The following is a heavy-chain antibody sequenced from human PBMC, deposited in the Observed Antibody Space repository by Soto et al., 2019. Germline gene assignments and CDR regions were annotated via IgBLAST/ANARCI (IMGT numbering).Heavy chain of an antibody. Sequence: GASVKVSCKASGYTFTSYAMHWVRQAPGQRLEWMGWINAGNGNTKYSQKFQGRVTITRDTSASTAYMELSSLRSEDTAVYYCAREKWGSGSRWLDPWGQGTLVTVSS. V-gene: IGHV1-3*01. CDR2: INAGNGNT. CDR3: AREKWGSGSRWLDP. D-gene: IGHD6-19*01. CDR1: GYTFTSYA. J-gene: IGHJ5*02.